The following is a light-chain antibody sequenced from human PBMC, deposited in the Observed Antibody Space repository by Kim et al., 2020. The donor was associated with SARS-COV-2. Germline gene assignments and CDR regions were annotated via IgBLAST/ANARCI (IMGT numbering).Light chain of an antibody. V-gene: IGLV2-11*01. J-gene: IGLJ2*01. CDR1: SSDVGGYNH. Sequence: QSALTQPRSVSASPGQSVSISCTGTSSDVGGYNHVSWYQQHQGRAPKLIIYEVSKRPSGVPDRFSGSKSGNTASLTISGLQAEDEAQYYCCSYAGSYTLVFGGETQLTVL. CDR2: EVS. CDR3: CSYAGSYTLV.